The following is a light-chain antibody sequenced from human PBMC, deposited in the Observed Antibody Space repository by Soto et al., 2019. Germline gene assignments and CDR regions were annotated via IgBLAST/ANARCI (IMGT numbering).Light chain of an antibody. V-gene: IGKV1-5*01. CDR3: QHYGGMWA. J-gene: IGKJ1*01. Sequence: DIQMTQSPSTLSASVGDRVTITFRASQSISSWLAWYQQKPGKAPKVVIYDASSLESGVPSRFSGSGSGTEFILTINSLQTDDFATYCCQHYGGMWAFGQGTKVDI. CDR2: DAS. CDR1: QSISSW.